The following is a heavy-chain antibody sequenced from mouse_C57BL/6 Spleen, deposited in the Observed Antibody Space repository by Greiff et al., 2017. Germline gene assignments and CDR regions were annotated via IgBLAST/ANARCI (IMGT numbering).Heavy chain of an antibody. CDR1: GYTFTSYW. CDR2: IHPSDSDT. V-gene: IGHV1-74*01. CDR3: ASYGSSYPLTY. J-gene: IGHJ3*01. Sequence: QVQLQQPGAELVKPGASVKVSCKASGYTFTSYWMHWVKQRPGQGLEWIGRIHPSDSDTNYNQKFKGKATFTVDKSSSTAYMQLSSLTSEDSAVYYCASYGSSYPLTYWGQGTLVTVSA. D-gene: IGHD1-1*01.